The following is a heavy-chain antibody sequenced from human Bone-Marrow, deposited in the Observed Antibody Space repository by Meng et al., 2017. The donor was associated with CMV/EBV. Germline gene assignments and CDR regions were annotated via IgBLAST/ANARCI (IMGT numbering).Heavy chain of an antibody. CDR3: ARNDYPDY. Sequence: GESLKISCAASGFTFSSYSMNWVRQAPGKGLEWVSSISSSSSYIYYADSVKGRFTISRDNAKNALYLQMNSLRVEDTAVYYCARNDYPDYWGQGTLVTVSS. D-gene: IGHD4-11*01. V-gene: IGHV3-21*01. J-gene: IGHJ4*02. CDR2: ISSSSSYI. CDR1: GFTFSSYS.